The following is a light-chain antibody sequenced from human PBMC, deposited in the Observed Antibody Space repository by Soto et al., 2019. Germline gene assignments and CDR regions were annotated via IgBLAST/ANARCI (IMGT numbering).Light chain of an antibody. J-gene: IGKJ1*01. V-gene: IGKV1-9*01. CDR1: HGIRSS. CDR2: SVS. Sequence: DIQLTQSPSFLSASVGDRVTITCRARHGIRSSLGWYQQKSGKAPQLLIYSVSTLQSGVPSRFSGSGAGTECTLTITSLQPDDFETDYCQQYDNYTWTFGQGTQVDIK. CDR3: QQYDNYTWT.